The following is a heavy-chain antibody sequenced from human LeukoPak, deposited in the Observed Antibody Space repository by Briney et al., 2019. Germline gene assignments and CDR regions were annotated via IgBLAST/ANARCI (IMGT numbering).Heavy chain of an antibody. CDR3: ARGLHYYYGSGSYLAWFDP. D-gene: IGHD3-10*01. V-gene: IGHV4-4*07. Sequence: SETLSLTCTVSGGSISSYYWSWIRQPAGKGLEWIGRIYTSGSTNYNPSLKSRVTISVDTSKNQFSLKLSSVTAADTAVYYCARGLHYYYGSGSYLAWFDPWGQGTLVTVSS. CDR1: GGSISSYY. J-gene: IGHJ5*02. CDR2: IYTSGST.